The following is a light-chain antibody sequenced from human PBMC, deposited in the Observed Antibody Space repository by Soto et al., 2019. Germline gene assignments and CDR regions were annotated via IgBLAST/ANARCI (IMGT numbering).Light chain of an antibody. CDR2: DVS. J-gene: IGLJ2*01. Sequence: QSALTQPASVSGSPGQSITISCTGTSSDVGGYNYVSWYQQHPGKAPKLMIYDVSNRHSGVSNRFSGSKSGNTASLTISGLQAEDEADYYCSSYTSSSTLEVFGGGTKVTVL. CDR3: SSYTSSSTLEV. CDR1: SSDVGGYNY. V-gene: IGLV2-14*01.